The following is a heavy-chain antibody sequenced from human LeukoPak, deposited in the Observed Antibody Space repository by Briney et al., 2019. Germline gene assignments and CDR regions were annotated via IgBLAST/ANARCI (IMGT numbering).Heavy chain of an antibody. CDR3: ASETMAHIGGFDI. CDR1: GFSFSSNW. CDR2: IKQDGSEK. J-gene: IGHJ3*02. Sequence: GGSLRLSCAASGFSFSSNWMSWVRQAPGKGLEWVANIKQDGSEKYYVDSVKGRFTIFRDNTKNSLYLQMNSLRAEDTAVYYCASETMAHIGGFDIWGQGTLVTVSS. V-gene: IGHV3-7*01. D-gene: IGHD3-10*01.